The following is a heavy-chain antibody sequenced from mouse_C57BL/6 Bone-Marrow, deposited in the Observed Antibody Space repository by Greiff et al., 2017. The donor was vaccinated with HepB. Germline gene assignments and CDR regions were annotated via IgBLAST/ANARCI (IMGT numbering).Heavy chain of an antibody. CDR2: INPSNGGT. J-gene: IGHJ2*01. V-gene: IGHV1-53*01. CDR3: AQTAQASYYFDY. D-gene: IGHD3-2*02. Sequence: VKLQQPGTELVKPGASVKLSCKASGYTFTSYWMHWVKQRPGQGLEWIGNINPSNGGTNYNEKFKSKATLTVDKSSSTAYMQLSSLTSEDSAVYYCAQTAQASYYFDYWGQGTTLTVSS. CDR1: GYTFTSYW.